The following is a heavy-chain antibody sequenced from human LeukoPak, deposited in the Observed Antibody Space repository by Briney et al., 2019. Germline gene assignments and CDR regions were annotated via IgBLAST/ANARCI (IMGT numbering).Heavy chain of an antibody. J-gene: IGHJ5*02. Sequence: ASVKVSCNASGYTFTSYYMYWVRQAPGQGLEWMGIINPSGDNTNYAQKFQGRVTMTRDVSTTTVYMELSSLRSEDTAVYYCARGPHRRTYDRDNWFDPWGQGTLVTVSS. D-gene: IGHD3-3*01. CDR3: ARGPHRRTYDRDNWFDP. CDR1: GYTFTSYY. CDR2: INPSGDNT. V-gene: IGHV1-46*01.